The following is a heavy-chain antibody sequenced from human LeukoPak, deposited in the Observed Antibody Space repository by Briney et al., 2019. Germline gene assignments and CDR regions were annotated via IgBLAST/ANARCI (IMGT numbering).Heavy chain of an antibody. CDR3: ARDDYGGNCAFDI. D-gene: IGHD4-23*01. J-gene: IGHJ3*02. CDR1: GGTFISYA. V-gene: IGHV1-69*13. CDR2: IIPIFGTA. Sequence: ASVKVSCKASGGTFISYAISWVRQAPRQGLEWMGGIIPIFGTANYAQKFQGRVTITADESTSTAYMELSSLRSEDTAVYYCARDDYGGNCAFDIWGQGTMVTVSS.